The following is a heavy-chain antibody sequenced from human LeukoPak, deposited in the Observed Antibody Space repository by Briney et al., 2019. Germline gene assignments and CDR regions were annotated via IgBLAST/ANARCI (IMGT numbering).Heavy chain of an antibody. CDR3: ARGWGYCSSTSCYALDY. Sequence: GSLRLSCAASGFTFSSYSMNWVRQAPGKGLEWVSSISSSGSYIYYADSVKGRFTISRDSAKNSLYLQMNSLRAEDTAVYYCARGWGYCSSTSCYALDYWGQGTLVTVSS. V-gene: IGHV3-21*01. CDR1: GFTFSSYS. D-gene: IGHD2-2*01. CDR2: ISSSGSYI. J-gene: IGHJ4*02.